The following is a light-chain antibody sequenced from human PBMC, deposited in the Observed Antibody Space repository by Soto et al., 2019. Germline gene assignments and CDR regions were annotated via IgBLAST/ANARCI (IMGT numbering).Light chain of an antibody. V-gene: IGLV1-47*01. Sequence: QSVLTQPPSASGTPGQRVTISCSGSSSNIGSNYVFWYQQLPGTAPKVLMYRNSQRPSGVPDRFSGSKSGTSASLAISGLRSEDEADYYCASWDVSLSGFVVFGGGTKVTVL. CDR1: SSNIGSNY. J-gene: IGLJ2*01. CDR3: ASWDVSLSGFVV. CDR2: RNS.